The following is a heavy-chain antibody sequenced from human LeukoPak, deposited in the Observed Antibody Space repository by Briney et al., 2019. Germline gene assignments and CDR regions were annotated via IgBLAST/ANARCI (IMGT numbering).Heavy chain of an antibody. V-gene: IGHV4-59*01. CDR1: GGSISSYY. D-gene: IGHD2-2*01. CDR2: IYYSGST. CDR3: AGTPAAMLAFDY. Sequence: PSETLSLTCTVSGGSISSYYWSWIRQPPGKGLEWIGYIYYSGSTNYNPSLKSRVTISVDTSKNQFSLKLSSVTAADTAVYYCAGTPAAMLAFDYWGQGTLITVSS. J-gene: IGHJ4*02.